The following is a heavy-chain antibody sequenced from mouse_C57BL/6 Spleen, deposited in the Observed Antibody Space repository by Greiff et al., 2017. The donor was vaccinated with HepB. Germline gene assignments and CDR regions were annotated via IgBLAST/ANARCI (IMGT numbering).Heavy chain of an antibody. Sequence: VQLQQSDAELVKPGASVKISCKVSGYTFTDHTIHWMKQRPEQGLEWIGYIYPRDGSTKYNEKFKGKATLTADKSSSTAYMQLNSLTSEDSAVYCCSRDPINTVVAMPLDYWGQGTTLTVSS. CDR2: IYPRDGST. J-gene: IGHJ2*01. CDR1: GYTFTDHT. CDR3: SRDPINTVVAMPLDY. V-gene: IGHV1-78*01. D-gene: IGHD1-1*01.